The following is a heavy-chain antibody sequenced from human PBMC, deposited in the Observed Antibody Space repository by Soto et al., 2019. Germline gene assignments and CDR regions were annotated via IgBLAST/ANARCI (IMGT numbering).Heavy chain of an antibody. Sequence: PGGSLRLSCAASGFTFSSYWMSWVRQAPGKGLEWVANIKQDGSEKYYVDSVKGRFTISRDNAKNSLYLQMNSLRAEDTAVYYCAREIGSGDIVVVPAAIFRPNAFAIWGQGTMVTVSS. CDR1: GFTFSSYW. V-gene: IGHV3-7*01. CDR3: AREIGSGDIVVVPAAIFRPNAFAI. CDR2: IKQDGSEK. D-gene: IGHD2-2*01. J-gene: IGHJ3*02.